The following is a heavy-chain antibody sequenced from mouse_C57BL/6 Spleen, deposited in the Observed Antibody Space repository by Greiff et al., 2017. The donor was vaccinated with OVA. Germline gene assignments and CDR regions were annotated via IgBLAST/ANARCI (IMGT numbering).Heavy chain of an antibody. Sequence: EVQLQQSGPVLVKPGASVKMSCKASGYTFTDYYMNWVKQSHGKSLEWIGVINPYNGGTSYNQKFKGKATLTVDKSSSTAYMELNSLTSEDSAVYYCARGDILGRVFDYWGQGTTLTVSS. J-gene: IGHJ2*01. CDR3: ARGDILGRVFDY. V-gene: IGHV1-19*01. D-gene: IGHD4-1*01. CDR1: GYTFTDYY. CDR2: INPYNGGT.